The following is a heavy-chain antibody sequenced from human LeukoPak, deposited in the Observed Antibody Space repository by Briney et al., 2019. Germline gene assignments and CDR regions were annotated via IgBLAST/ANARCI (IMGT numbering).Heavy chain of an antibody. CDR1: GFSLSTSGMC. CDR2: IDWDDDK. CDR3: ARIPAYYYDSSGNDY. Sequence: SGPALVKPTQTLTLTCTFSGFSLSTSGMCVSWIRQPPGKALEWLARIDWDDDKYYSASLKTRLTISKDTYKNQVVLTMTNMDPVDTATYYCARIPAYYYDSSGNDYWGQGTLVTVSS. D-gene: IGHD3-22*01. J-gene: IGHJ4*02. V-gene: IGHV2-70*11.